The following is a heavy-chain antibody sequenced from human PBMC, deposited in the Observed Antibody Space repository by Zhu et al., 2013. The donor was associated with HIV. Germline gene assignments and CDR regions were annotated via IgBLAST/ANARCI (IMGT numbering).Heavy chain of an antibody. V-gene: IGHV1-8*03. CDR1: GYTFSNYE. CDR3: ARGLSLEYSSSVLDF. CDR2: MNPNSGNT. J-gene: IGHJ4*02. Sequence: QVQLVQSGAEVKKPGASVKVSCKTSGYTFSNYEINWVRQATGQGLEWMGWMNPNSGNTAYAQKFQGRVTITKNTSINTAYMELSSLRSEDTAVYYCARGLSLEYSSSVLDFXGQGTLITV. D-gene: IGHD6-6*01.